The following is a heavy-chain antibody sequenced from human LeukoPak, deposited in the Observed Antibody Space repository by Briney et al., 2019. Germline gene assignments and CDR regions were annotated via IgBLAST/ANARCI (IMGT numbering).Heavy chain of an antibody. V-gene: IGHV3-30*02. CDR1: GFTFSDYG. D-gene: IGHD2-2*01. J-gene: IGHJ6*03. Sequence: PGGSLRLSCETSGFTFSDYGMHWVRQAPGKGLEWVAFIRYDGSNKYYADSVKGRFTFSRDNSKNTLYLQMNSLRAEDTAVYYCARGDCSSTSCLPYYYYYYMDVWGKGTTVTVSS. CDR3: ARGDCSSTSCLPYYYYYYMDV. CDR2: IRYDGSNK.